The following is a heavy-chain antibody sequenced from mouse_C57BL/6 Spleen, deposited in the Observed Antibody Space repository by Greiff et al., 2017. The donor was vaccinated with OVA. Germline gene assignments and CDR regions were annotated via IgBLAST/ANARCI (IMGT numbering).Heavy chain of an antibody. CDR2: ISPGSGST. V-gene: IGHV1-55*01. J-gene: IGHJ4*01. CDR1: GYTFTSYW. CDR3: ARRCNYARDD. Sequence: VQLQQPGAELVKPGASVKMSCKASGYTFTSYWLPWVKPRPGQGLEWIGDISPGSGSTNYNEKSKSKATLTVDTSSNTAYMQLSSLTSEYSAVYYYARRCNYARDDWGQGTSVTVSS.